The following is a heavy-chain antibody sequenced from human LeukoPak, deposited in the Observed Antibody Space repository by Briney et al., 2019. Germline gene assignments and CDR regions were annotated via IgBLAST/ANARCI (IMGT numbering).Heavy chain of an antibody. Sequence: GGSLRLSCAASGFTVSSNYMSWVRQAPGKGLEWVSVIYSGGSTYYADSVKGRFTISRDNSKNTLYLQMNSLRAEDTAVYYCARGGPYYDILTGYSPRAFDIWGQGTMVTVSS. CDR2: IYSGGST. J-gene: IGHJ3*02. V-gene: IGHV3-66*01. CDR3: ARGGPYYDILTGYSPRAFDI. D-gene: IGHD3-9*01. CDR1: GFTVSSNY.